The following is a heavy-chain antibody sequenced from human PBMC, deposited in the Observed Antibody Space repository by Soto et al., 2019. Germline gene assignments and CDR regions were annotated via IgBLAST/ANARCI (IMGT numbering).Heavy chain of an antibody. D-gene: IGHD3-10*01. J-gene: IGHJ4*02. CDR3: AKDLVTMVRGVPSGPFGY. Sequence: PGGSLRLSXAASGFTFSSYAMSWVRQAPGKGLEWVSAISGSGGSTYYADSVKGRFTISRDNSKNTLYLQMNSLRAEDTAVYYCAKDLVTMVRGVPSGPFGYWGQGTLVTVSS. CDR1: GFTFSSYA. CDR2: ISGSGGST. V-gene: IGHV3-23*01.